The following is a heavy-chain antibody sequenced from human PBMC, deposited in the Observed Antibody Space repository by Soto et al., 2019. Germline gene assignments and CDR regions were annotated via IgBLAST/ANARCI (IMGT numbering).Heavy chain of an antibody. Sequence: ASVKVSCKASGGIFSSYAISWVRQAPGQGLEWMGGIIPSCGTSNYAQKFQGRVTMTRDTSTSTVYMELSSLRSEDTAVYYCARDWPSVGSGSHYFDYWGQGTLVTVSS. V-gene: IGHV1-69*05. CDR1: GGIFSSYA. CDR3: ARDWPSVGSGSHYFDY. CDR2: IIPSCGTS. D-gene: IGHD3-10*01. J-gene: IGHJ4*02.